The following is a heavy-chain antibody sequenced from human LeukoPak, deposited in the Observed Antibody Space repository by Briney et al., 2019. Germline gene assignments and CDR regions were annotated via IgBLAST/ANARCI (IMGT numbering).Heavy chain of an antibody. D-gene: IGHD2-8*01. V-gene: IGHV3-23*01. J-gene: IGHJ4*02. CDR2: VSGSGGGT. Sequence: GGSLRLSCVASGFTFSSFAMSWVRRAPGKGLEWVSVVSGSGGGTHYADYVKGRFTISRDNSKSALYLQMNSLRAEDTAIYYCAKDLEYVMVQLDYWGQGTLVTVSS. CDR1: GFTFSSFA. CDR3: AKDLEYVMVQLDY.